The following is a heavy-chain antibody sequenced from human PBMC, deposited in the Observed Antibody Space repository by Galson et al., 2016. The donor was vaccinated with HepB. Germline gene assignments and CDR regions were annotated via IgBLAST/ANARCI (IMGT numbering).Heavy chain of an antibody. CDR2: IWNDGSNK. V-gene: IGHV3-33*01. D-gene: IGHD3-16*01. J-gene: IGHJ6*02. Sequence: SLRLSCAASGFTFSRHGIHWVRQAPGKGLEWVAVIWNDGSNKYYADSVKGRFTISRDNSKNTLFLQMNSLRAEDTAVYYCARVQVATHEGGMDVWGQGTTVTVSS. CDR1: GFTFSRHG. CDR3: ARVQVATHEGGMDV.